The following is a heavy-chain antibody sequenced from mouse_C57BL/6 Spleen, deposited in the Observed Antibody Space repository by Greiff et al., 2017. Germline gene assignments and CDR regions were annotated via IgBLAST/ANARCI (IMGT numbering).Heavy chain of an antibody. D-gene: IGHD1-1*01. CDR1: GFTFSSYG. CDR2: ISSGGSYT. J-gene: IGHJ1*03. V-gene: IGHV5-6*01. CDR3: ARHEGVLRRGYFGV. Sequence: EVQRVESGGDLVKPGGSLKLSCAASGFTFSSYGMSWVRQTPDKRLEWVATISSGGSYTYYPDSVKGRFTISRDNAKNTLYLQMSSLKSEDTAMYYCARHEGVLRRGYFGVWGTGTTVTVSS.